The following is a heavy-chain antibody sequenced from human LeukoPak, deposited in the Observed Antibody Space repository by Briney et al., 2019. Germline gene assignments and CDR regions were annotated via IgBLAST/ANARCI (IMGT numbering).Heavy chain of an antibody. V-gene: IGHV4-4*07. CDR1: GGPMSSYY. J-gene: IGHJ4*02. Sequence: PSETLSLTCTVSGGPMSSYYWTWIRQPAGKGLEWIGRMYTSGSTNYNPSLKSRVTMSIDTSKKQFSLRLHSVTAADTAVYYCATYDQQLAFDNWGQGTLVTVSS. CDR3: ATYDQQLAFDN. CDR2: MYTSGST. D-gene: IGHD6-13*01.